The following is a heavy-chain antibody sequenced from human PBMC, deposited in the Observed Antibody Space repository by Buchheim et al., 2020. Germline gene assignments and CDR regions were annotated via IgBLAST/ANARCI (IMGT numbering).Heavy chain of an antibody. J-gene: IGHJ5*02. CDR2: IGGSGGNT. CDR3: AKEADCSGTTCYPGHLINWLDP. Sequence: EVQLLESGGGLVQPGGSLRLSCAASGFTFSTYAMSWVRQAPGKGLEWVSGIGGSGGNTFYAAFVWGRFTISRDNSKNTLYLQMNSLRAEDTAVYYCAKEADCSGTTCYPGHLINWLDPWGQGTL. D-gene: IGHD2-2*01. V-gene: IGHV3-23*01. CDR1: GFTFSTYA.